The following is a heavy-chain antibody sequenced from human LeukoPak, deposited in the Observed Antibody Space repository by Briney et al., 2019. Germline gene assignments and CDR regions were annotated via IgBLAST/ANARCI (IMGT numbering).Heavy chain of an antibody. CDR2: IRYTARDK. CDR1: GFTFSYYG. CDR3: AKRYY. V-gene: IGHV3-30*02. Sequence: GGSLRLSCTASGFTFSYYGMHWVRQAPGKGLEWVAFIRYTARDKYYADSVKGRFTISRDNSKNTLYLQMNSLRVEDTAVYYCAKRYYWGQGTLVTVSS. J-gene: IGHJ4*02.